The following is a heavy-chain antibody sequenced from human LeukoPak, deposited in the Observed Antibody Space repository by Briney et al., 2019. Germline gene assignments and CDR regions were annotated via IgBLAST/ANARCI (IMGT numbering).Heavy chain of an antibody. D-gene: IGHD5-12*01. CDR2: ISYDGSNK. V-gene: IGHV3-30*03. J-gene: IGHJ4*02. CDR3: ARGLGYSRYESGY. CDR1: GFIFSSYG. Sequence: GGSLRLSCAASGFIFSSYGMHWVRQAPGKGVERVAVISYDGSNKYYADSVKGRFTISRDNSKNTLYLQLNSLRAEVTAVYYCARGLGYSRYESGYWGQGSLLTAAS.